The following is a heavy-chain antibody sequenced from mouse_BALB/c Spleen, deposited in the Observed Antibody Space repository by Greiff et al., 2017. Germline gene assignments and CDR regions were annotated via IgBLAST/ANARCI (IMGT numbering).Heavy chain of an antibody. CDR3: ARWLRLYYFDY. CDR1: GYTFTSYW. V-gene: IGHV1S81*02. CDR2: INPSNGRT. Sequence: VQLQQSGAELVKPGASVKLSCKASGYTFTSYWMHWVKQRPGQGLEWIGEINPSNGRTNYNEKFKSKATLTVDKSSSTAYMQLSSLTSEDSAVYYCARWLRLYYFDYWGQGTTLTVSS. D-gene: IGHD2-2*01. J-gene: IGHJ2*01.